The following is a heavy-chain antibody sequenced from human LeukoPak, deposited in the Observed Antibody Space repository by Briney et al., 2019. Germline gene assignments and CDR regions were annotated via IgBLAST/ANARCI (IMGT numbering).Heavy chain of an antibody. D-gene: IGHD6-13*01. CDR1: GCSISSYY. J-gene: IGHJ3*02. V-gene: IGHV4-59*08. CDR3: ASCTPGIAAAGDDAFDI. CDR2: IYYSGST. Sequence: SDTLALTCTVSGCSISSYYWSWIRQPPGKGLEWIGYIYYSGSTNYNLSLKSRVTISVDTSKNQFSLKLSSVTSADTAVYYCASCTPGIAAAGDDAFDIWGQGTMVTVSS.